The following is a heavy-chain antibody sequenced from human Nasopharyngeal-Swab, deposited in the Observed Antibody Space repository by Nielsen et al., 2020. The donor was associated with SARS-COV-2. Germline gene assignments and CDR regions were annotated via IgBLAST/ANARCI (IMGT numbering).Heavy chain of an antibody. CDR1: GGSISSSTYY. CDR2: IYYGGST. J-gene: IGHJ4*02. Sequence: SETLSLTCTVPGGSISSSTYYWAWIRQPPGKGLEWIGSIYYGGSTYYNPSLKSRVTISVDTSKNQFSLKLSSVTAADTAVYYCATLGSSWYEYYFDYWGQGTLVTVSS. D-gene: IGHD6-13*01. CDR3: ATLGSSWYEYYFDY. V-gene: IGHV4-39*01.